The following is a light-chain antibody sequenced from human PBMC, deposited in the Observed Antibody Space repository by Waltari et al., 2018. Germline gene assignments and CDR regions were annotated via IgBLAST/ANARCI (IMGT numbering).Light chain of an antibody. Sequence: QSALTQPASVSGSPGQSITISCTGTSSYVGGYDYVYWYQQYPAKAPRLLICDVNRRPSGVSNRFSGPKSGNTASLTISGLQPEDEAAYYCSSYSGRITHVFVTGTQLTVL. J-gene: IGLJ1*01. CDR2: DVN. CDR1: SSYVGGYDY. V-gene: IGLV2-14*03. CDR3: SSYSGRITHV.